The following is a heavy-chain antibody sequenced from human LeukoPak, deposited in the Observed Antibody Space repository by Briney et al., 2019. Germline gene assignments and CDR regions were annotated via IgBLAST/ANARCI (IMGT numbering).Heavy chain of an antibody. V-gene: IGHV3-30-3*01. Sequence: GRSLRLSCAASGFTFSSFAFHWVRQAPGKGLEWVAVISHDGSDTFYADSVKGRFTISRDNSKNTLYLQMSSLRAEDTAVYFCARDQSAGYSSSGSSSWGRLGDWGQGTLVTVSS. J-gene: IGHJ4*02. D-gene: IGHD6-13*01. CDR1: GFTFSSFA. CDR3: ARDQSAGYSSSGSSSWGRLGD. CDR2: ISHDGSDT.